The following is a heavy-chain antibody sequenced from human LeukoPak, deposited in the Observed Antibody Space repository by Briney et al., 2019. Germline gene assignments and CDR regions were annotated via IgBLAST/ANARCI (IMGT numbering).Heavy chain of an antibody. CDR1: GGSISSYY. CDR2: IYYSGST. V-gene: IGHV4-59*01. CDR3: ARTSYSSSSFPFDY. Sequence: PSETLSLTCTVSGGSISSYYWSWIRQPPGKGLEWIGYIYYSGSTNYNPSLKSRVTTSVDTSKNQFSLKLSSVTAADTAVYYCARTSYSSSSFPFDYWGQGTLVTVSS. J-gene: IGHJ4*02. D-gene: IGHD6-6*01.